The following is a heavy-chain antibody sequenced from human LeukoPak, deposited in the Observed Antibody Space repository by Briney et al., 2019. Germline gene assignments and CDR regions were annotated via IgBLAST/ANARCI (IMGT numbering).Heavy chain of an antibody. CDR3: ARDLVVGGFRSWAFDI. V-gene: IGHV3-21*01. CDR2: ISDSGHT. D-gene: IGHD2-15*01. Sequence: GGSPRLSCAASGFIFSSYVMHWVRQAPGKGLEWVSSISDSGHTSYPDSLKGRFNISRDNAKSSLYLQMNSLRAEDTAVYYCARDLVVGGFRSWAFDIWGQGTMVTVSS. J-gene: IGHJ3*02. CDR1: GFIFSSYV.